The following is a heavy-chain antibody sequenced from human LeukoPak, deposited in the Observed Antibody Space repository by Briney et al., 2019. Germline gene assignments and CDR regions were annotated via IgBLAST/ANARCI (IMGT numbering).Heavy chain of an antibody. V-gene: IGHV3-23*01. CDR3: AKDHTIFGVDNYMDV. CDR1: GFTFSSYG. D-gene: IGHD3-3*01. Sequence: PGGSLRLSCAGSGFTFSSYGMSWVRQAPGKGLEWVSAISGSGVRTNYADSVKGRFTIFRDNSENTLYLQMSTLRAEDTAIYYCAKDHTIFGVDNYMDVWGKGTTVTVSS. J-gene: IGHJ6*03. CDR2: ISGSGVRT.